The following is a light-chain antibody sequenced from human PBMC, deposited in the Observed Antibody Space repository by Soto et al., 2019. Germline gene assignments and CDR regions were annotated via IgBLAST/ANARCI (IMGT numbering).Light chain of an antibody. CDR1: QRIXSW. CDR2: KAS. V-gene: IGKV1-5*03. Sequence: MQLTQCPSSLSASAGDRVAITCRASQRIXSWVAWYQQKPGKAPKFLXSKASTLERGVPARLSGSGSGTEFTLAISSLHPDDFATYYCQQYNSYPWTFGQGTKVDIK. CDR3: QQYNSYPWT. J-gene: IGKJ1*01.